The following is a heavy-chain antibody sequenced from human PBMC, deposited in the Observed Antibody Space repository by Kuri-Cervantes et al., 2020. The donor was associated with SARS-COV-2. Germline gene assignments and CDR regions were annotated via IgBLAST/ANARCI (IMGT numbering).Heavy chain of an antibody. D-gene: IGHD6-19*01. CDR3: AKVAEEDSSGWYPDYYYGMDV. CDR1: GFAFSGSA. J-gene: IGHJ6*02. Sequence: GESLKISCEASGFAFSGSAMHWVRQAPGKGLEWVALISSDGSIRHYGDSMKGRFIISREDSKNTLYLQMNSLRVEDTAVYYCAKVAEEDSSGWYPDYYYGMDVWGQGTTVTVSS. CDR2: ISSDGSIR. V-gene: IGHV3-30*18.